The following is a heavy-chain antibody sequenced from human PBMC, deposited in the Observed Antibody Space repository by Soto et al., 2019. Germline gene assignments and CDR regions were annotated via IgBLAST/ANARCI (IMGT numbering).Heavy chain of an antibody. CDR2: IYRTGST. V-gene: IGHV4-4*02. J-gene: IGHJ4*02. CDR3: ASRDPGTSVDY. CDR1: VVSFTSNNW. D-gene: IGHD1-7*01. Sequence: XETLSLTCAFSVVSFTSNNWWTWVRQPPGQGLEWIGEIYRTGSTNYNPSLKSRVTISLDKSENQFSLKVTSLTAADTAVYYCASRDPGTSVDYWGQGTLVTVSS.